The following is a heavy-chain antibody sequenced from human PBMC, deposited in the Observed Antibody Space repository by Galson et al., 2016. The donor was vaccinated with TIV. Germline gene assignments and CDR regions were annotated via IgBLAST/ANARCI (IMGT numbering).Heavy chain of an antibody. J-gene: IGHJ3*01. CDR1: GYIFTNYA. V-gene: IGHV1-18*04. CDR3: ARHLYFFDNTVYYDAFDV. Sequence: SVKVSCKASGYIFTNYAISWLRQAPGQGPEWMGWVSAYNKKTHYAQKFQDRVTMTTDTATNTAFMDLRSLRSDDTAIYFCARHLYFFDNTVYYDAFDVWGQGTMVAVSS. D-gene: IGHD5/OR15-5a*01. CDR2: VSAYNKKT.